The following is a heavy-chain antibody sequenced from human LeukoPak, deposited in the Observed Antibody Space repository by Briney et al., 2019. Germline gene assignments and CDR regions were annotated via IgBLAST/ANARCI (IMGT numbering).Heavy chain of an antibody. D-gene: IGHD6-13*01. CDR2: ISSSSSTI. V-gene: IGHV3-48*02. CDR3: ARRYSSSWWHLDY. J-gene: IGHJ4*02. CDR1: GFSFSSYS. Sequence: PGGSLRLSCAASGFSFSSYSMNWVRQAPGKGLEWVSYISSSSSTIYYADSVKGRFTISRDNAKNSLYLRMNSLRDEDTAVYYCARRYSSSWWHLDYWGQGTLVTVSS.